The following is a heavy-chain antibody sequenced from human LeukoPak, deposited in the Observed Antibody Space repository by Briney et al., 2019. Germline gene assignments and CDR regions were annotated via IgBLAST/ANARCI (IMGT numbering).Heavy chain of an antibody. CDR2: INHSGST. D-gene: IGHD5-18*01. V-gene: IGHV4-34*01. CDR1: GGSFSGYY. J-gene: IGHJ4*02. Sequence: TSETLSLTCAVYGGSFSGYYWSWIRQPPGKGLEWIGEINHSGSTNYNPSLKSRVTISVDTSKNQFSLKLSSVTAADTAVYYCARRAPYSYEWSTLDSWGQGILVTVS. CDR3: ARRAPYSYEWSTLDS.